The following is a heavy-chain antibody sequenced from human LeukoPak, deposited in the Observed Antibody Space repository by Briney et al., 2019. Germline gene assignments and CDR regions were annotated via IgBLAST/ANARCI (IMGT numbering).Heavy chain of an antibody. J-gene: IGHJ4*02. CDR1: GYTFTSYG. CDR3: ARDQDGSSWVDY. V-gene: IGHV1-18*01. Sequence: ASVKVSCKASGYTFTSYGISWVRQAPGQGLEGMGWISAYNGNTNYAQKHQGRVTRTTNKSTSTAYMELRSLRSDDTAVYYCARDQDGSSWVDYWGQGTLVTVSS. D-gene: IGHD6-13*01. CDR2: ISAYNGNT.